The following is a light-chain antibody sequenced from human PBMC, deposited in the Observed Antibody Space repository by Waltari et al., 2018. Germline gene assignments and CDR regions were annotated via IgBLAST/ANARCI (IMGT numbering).Light chain of an antibody. CDR3: QQYENLPLT. J-gene: IGKJ4*01. CDR1: QNINNY. Sequence: DIQMTQSPSSLSASVGDRLTITCQASQNINNYLNWYQHKPGKGPKLLIYDVSDLERGVPPRFSGGGFGTEFKLIISSLQPEDAATYYCQQYENLPLTFGGGTTVEI. CDR2: DVS. V-gene: IGKV1-33*01.